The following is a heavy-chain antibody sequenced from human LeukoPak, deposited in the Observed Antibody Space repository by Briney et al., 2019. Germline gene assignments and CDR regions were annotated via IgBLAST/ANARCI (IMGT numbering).Heavy chain of an antibody. V-gene: IGHV3-9*03. CDR3: AKDGRPDYYDSSGYYPYYFDY. D-gene: IGHD3-22*01. Sequence: GGSLRLSCAASGFTFDDYAMHWVRQAPGKGLEWVSGISWNSGSIGYADSVKGRFTISRDNAENSLYLQMNSLRAEEMALYYCAKDGRPDYYDSSGYYPYYFDYWGQGTLVTVSS. CDR1: GFTFDDYA. J-gene: IGHJ4*02. CDR2: ISWNSGSI.